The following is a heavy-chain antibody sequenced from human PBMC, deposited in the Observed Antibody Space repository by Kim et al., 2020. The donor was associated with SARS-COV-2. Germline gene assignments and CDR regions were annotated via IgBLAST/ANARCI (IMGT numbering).Heavy chain of an antibody. D-gene: IGHD4-17*01. J-gene: IGHJ5*02. CDR3: ARRGDSITVTNWFDP. CDR1: GGSISSSSYY. V-gene: IGHV4-39*01. CDR2: IYYSGST. Sequence: SETLSLTCTVSGGSISSSSYYWGWIRQPPGKGLEWIGSIYYSGSTYYNPSLKSRVTISVDTSKNQFSLKLSSVTAADTAVYYCARRGDSITVTNWFDPWGQGTLVTVSS.